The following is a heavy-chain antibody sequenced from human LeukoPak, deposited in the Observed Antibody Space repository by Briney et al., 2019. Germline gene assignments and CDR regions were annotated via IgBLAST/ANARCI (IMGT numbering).Heavy chain of an antibody. CDR2: IYSGGST. CDR1: GFTVSSNY. V-gene: IGHV3-53*01. D-gene: IGHD3-10*01. CDR3: ASWTRYYGSGSYTYYFDY. Sequence: GGSLRLSCAASGFTVSSNYMSWVRQAPGKGLEWVSVIYSGGSTYYADSVKGRFTISRDNSKNTLYLQMNSLRAEDTAVYYCASWTRYYGSGSYTYYFDYWGQGTLVTVSS. J-gene: IGHJ4*02.